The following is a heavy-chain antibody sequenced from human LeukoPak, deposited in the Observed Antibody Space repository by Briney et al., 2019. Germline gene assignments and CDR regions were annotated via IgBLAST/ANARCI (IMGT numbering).Heavy chain of an antibody. CDR1: GFTFSSYA. CDR3: ARDQVSSWYVGVYGWFDP. D-gene: IGHD6-13*01. CDR2: ISGSGGST. Sequence: GGSLRLSCAASGFTFSSYAMSWVRQAPGKGLEWVSAISGSGGSTYYADSVKGRFTISRDNAKNSLYLQMNSLRAEDTAVYYCARDQVSSWYVGVYGWFDPWGQGTLVTVSS. J-gene: IGHJ5*02. V-gene: IGHV3-23*01.